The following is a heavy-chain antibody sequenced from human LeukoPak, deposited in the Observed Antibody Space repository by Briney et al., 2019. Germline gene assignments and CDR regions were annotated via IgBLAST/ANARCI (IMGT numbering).Heavy chain of an antibody. V-gene: IGHV4-39*01. CDR3: ARRATDMDTFDY. Sequence: SETSALTCTVSGGSISSSSYYWGWIRRPPGKGLEWIGSIYYSGSTYYNPSLKSRVTLSVDTSKNQFSLKLTSVTAADTAVYYCARRATDMDTFDYWGQGTLVTVSS. D-gene: IGHD5-18*01. CDR1: GGSISSSSYY. J-gene: IGHJ4*02. CDR2: IYYSGST.